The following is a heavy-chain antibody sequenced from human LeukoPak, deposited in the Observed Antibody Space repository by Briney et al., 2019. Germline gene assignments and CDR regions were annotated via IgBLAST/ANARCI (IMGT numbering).Heavy chain of an antibody. J-gene: IGHJ6*03. CDR2: ISTSSTYI. D-gene: IGHD4-23*01. Sequence: GGSLRLSCAVSGFTFSVYNMNWVRQAPGKVLEWVSSISTSSTYIFYADSVKGRFTISRDNAKNALYLQMNSLRDEDTGVYYCAREGRSTVGTQDVWGTGTTVTVS. CDR1: GFTFSVYN. CDR3: AREGRSTVGTQDV. V-gene: IGHV3-21*01.